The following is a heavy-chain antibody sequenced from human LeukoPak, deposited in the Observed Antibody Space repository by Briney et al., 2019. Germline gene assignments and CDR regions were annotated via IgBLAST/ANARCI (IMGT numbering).Heavy chain of an antibody. CDR2: ISGSGDST. CDR1: GFXFDTYA. V-gene: IGHV3-23*01. J-gene: IGHJ5*02. Sequence: GGSLRLSCAASGFXFDTYAMSWVRQAPGKGLEWVSVISGSGDSTEYADSVKGRFTISRDNSRNTLSLQMNNLRAEDTATYYCARDTYYSGSYIWFDPRGQGTLVTVSS. D-gene: IGHD1-26*01. CDR3: ARDTYYSGSYIWFDP.